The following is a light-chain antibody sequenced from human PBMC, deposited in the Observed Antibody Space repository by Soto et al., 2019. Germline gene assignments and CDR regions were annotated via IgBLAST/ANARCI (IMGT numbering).Light chain of an antibody. CDR2: EVS. CDR1: SSDVGGYNY. Sequence: QSALTQPPSASGSPGQSVTISCTGTSSDVGGYNYVSWYEQHPGKTPKLMIYEVSKRPSGVPDRFSGSKSGNTACQTVSGLQAEDEADYYCSSYAGSNNFEVFGTGTKLTVL. V-gene: IGLV2-8*01. J-gene: IGLJ1*01. CDR3: SSYAGSNNFEV.